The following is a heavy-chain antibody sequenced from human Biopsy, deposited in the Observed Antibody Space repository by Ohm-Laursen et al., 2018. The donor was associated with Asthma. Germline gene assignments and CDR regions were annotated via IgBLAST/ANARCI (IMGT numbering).Heavy chain of an antibody. Sequence: SDTLSLTCSLSSGSGGYMRSGNYYWGWIRQPPGKGLEWIGSIYYSGTTYYNPSLGSRVTVSADTSKNQFSLKLTSVTAADTAVYYCVRGSSSWHHGPFHYYYGLDVWGQGTTATASS. V-gene: IGHV4-39*01. D-gene: IGHD6-13*01. CDR1: SGSGGYMRSGNYY. CDR3: VRGSSSWHHGPFHYYYGLDV. CDR2: IYYSGTT. J-gene: IGHJ6*02.